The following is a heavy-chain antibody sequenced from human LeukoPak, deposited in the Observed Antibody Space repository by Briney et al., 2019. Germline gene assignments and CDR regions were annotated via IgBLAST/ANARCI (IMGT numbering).Heavy chain of an antibody. CDR3: AKDIQLST. CDR1: GFTFRGAA. Sequence: TGGPLRLSCAVSGFTFRGAAMTWVRQAPGKGLEWVSLISSSGNNAYYADSVKGRFTISRENSKNTLSLQMNSLRVEDTAIYYCAKDIQLSTWGLGTRVTVSS. CDR2: ISSSGNNA. D-gene: IGHD5-24*01. V-gene: IGHV3-23*01. J-gene: IGHJ3*01.